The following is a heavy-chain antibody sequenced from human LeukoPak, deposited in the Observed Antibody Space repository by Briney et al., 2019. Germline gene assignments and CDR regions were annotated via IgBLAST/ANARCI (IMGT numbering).Heavy chain of an antibody. V-gene: IGHV3-30*03. Sequence: PGRSLRLSCAASGFTFSNYAMHWVRQAPGKGLDWVAVVAYDGSIAYYADSVRGRFTISRDDSKNTLYLQMNSLRTEDTAVCYCARDRIRGAPDYFDYWGQGTLVTVSS. CDR2: VAYDGSIA. D-gene: IGHD3-10*01. J-gene: IGHJ4*02. CDR3: ARDRIRGAPDYFDY. CDR1: GFTFSNYA.